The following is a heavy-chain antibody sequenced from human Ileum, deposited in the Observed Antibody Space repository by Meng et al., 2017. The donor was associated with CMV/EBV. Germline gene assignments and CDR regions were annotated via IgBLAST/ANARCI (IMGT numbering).Heavy chain of an antibody. J-gene: IGHJ4*02. CDR3: ARGLASGWPDY. CDR1: GGSFTGYY. D-gene: IGHD3-10*01. Sequence: QWQLQHWGAGRLKPSETLSLTCAVFGGSFTGYYWSWFRQSPGKGLEWIGEITHSGRTSYNLSLKSRVTISVGMSKYQFSLKLTSVTAADTAIYYCARGLASGWPDYWGQGTLVTVSS. V-gene: IGHV4-34*01. CDR2: ITHSGRT.